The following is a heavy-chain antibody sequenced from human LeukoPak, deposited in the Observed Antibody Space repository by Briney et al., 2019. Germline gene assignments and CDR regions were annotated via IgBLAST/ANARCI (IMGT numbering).Heavy chain of an antibody. CDR2: ISYDGSNK. Sequence: GGSLRLSCAASGFTFSSYGMHWVRQAPGKGLEWVAVISYDGSNKYYADSVKGRFTISRDNSKNTLYLQMNSLRAEDTAVYYCAKDNQWRLDYWDQGTLVTVSS. V-gene: IGHV3-30*18. D-gene: IGHD2-8*01. J-gene: IGHJ4*02. CDR3: AKDNQWRLDY. CDR1: GFTFSSYG.